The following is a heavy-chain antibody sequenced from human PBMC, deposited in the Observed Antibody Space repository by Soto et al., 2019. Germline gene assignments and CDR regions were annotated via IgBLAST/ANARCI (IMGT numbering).Heavy chain of an antibody. Sequence: AGNVSSKASAYTFPRYGISWVRQAPVQGIEWMGWISTDNGNANYAQKLQGRVTMSTDTSTSTAYMELRSLRSDDTAVYYCARGRYCSRTICYVDIMDVWG. CDR3: ARGRYCSRTICYVDIMDV. J-gene: IGHJ6*02. CDR2: ISTDNGNA. D-gene: IGHD2-2*01. CDR1: AYTFPRYG. V-gene: IGHV1-18*01.